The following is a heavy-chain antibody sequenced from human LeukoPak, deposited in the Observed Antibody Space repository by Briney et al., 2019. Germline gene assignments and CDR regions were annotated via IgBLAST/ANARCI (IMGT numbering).Heavy chain of an antibody. V-gene: IGHV4-61*02. Sequence: SETLSLTCTVSGDSISSGIHYWNWIRQPAGKGLEWIGRIYTSGSTNYNPSLKSRVTISLDTSKNQFSLNLSSLTAADTAVYYCARPLMYYYGSETYFWFDPWGQGTLVTVSS. D-gene: IGHD3-10*01. CDR3: ARPLMYYYGSETYFWFDP. CDR2: IYTSGST. J-gene: IGHJ5*02. CDR1: GDSISSGIHY.